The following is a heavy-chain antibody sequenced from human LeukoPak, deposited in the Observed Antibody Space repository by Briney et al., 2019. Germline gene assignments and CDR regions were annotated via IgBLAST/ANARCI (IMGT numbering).Heavy chain of an antibody. CDR2: ISSSSTSI. D-gene: IGHD5-18*01. J-gene: IGHJ4*02. V-gene: IGHV3-48*01. Sequence: GGSLRLSCAASGFTFSGYTMNWVRQAPGKGLECVSYISSSSTSIYYADSVKGRLTISRDNAKNSLWLQMNSQRAEDTAVYYCARDRWTAMKDWGPGTLVTVSS. CDR1: GFTFSGYT. CDR3: ARDRWTAMKD.